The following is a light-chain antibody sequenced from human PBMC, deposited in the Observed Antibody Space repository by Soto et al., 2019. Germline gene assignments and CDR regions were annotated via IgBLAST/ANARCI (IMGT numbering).Light chain of an antibody. Sequence: QSALTHPASVSGFPGQSITISCTGTSSDVGSYDLVSWYQQHPGKAPKLMVYEGNKRPSGVSNRFSGSKSGNTASLTISGLQAEDEADYYCCSYAGSSTHVVFGGGTKLTVL. CDR1: SSDVGSYDL. V-gene: IGLV2-23*01. CDR3: CSYAGSSTHVV. J-gene: IGLJ2*01. CDR2: EGN.